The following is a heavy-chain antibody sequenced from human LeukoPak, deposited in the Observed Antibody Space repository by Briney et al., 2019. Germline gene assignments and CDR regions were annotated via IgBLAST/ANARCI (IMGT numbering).Heavy chain of an antibody. CDR3: AQGVLLWFGEYDY. CDR2: INHSGST. CDR1: GGSFSGYY. D-gene: IGHD3-10*01. V-gene: IGHV4-34*01. J-gene: IGHJ4*02. Sequence: PSETLSLTCAVYGGSFSGYYWSWIRQPPGKGLEWIGEINHSGSTNYNPSLKSRVTISVDTSKNQFSLKLSSVTAADTAVYYCAQGVLLWFGEYDYWGQGTLVTVSS.